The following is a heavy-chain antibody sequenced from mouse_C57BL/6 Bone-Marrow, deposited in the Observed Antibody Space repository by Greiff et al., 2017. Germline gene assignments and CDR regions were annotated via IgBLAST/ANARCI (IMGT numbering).Heavy chain of an antibody. CDR1: GYTFTDYY. CDR2: INPNNGGT. V-gene: IGHV1-26*01. CDR3: ARLMCSTEAMDY. D-gene: IGHD1-1*01. Sequence: VQLQQSGPELVKPGASVKISCKASGYTFTDYYMNWVKQSHGKSLEWIGDINPNNGGTSYNQKFKGKDTLTVDKSSSTAYMELRSLTSEDSAVYDCARLMCSTEAMDYWGQGTSVTVSS. J-gene: IGHJ4*01.